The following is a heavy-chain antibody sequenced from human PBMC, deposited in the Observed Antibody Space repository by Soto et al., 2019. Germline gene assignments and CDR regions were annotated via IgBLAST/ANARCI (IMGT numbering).Heavy chain of an antibody. CDR1: GGSFSGYY. V-gene: IGHV4-34*01. D-gene: IGHD2-2*01. J-gene: IGHJ4*02. Sequence: SETLSLTCAVDGGSFSGYYWGWVRQPPGKGLEWIGDINHNGGTNYNPSLKSRVIISVDTSKTQFSLKLSSVTAADTAVYYCAREVGYYSSTRRNLYFDYWGPGTLVTV. CDR3: AREVGYYSSTRRNLYFDY. CDR2: INHNGGT.